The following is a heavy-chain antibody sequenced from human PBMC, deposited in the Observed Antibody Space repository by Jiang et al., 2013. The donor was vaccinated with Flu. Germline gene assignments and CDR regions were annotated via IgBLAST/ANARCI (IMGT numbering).Heavy chain of an antibody. CDR1: GFTFSDYW. CDR3: ARDHITSWSTLDS. V-gene: IGHV3-7*01. J-gene: IGHJ4*02. CDR2: INRDGGRK. Sequence: VQLLESGGGLVQPGGSLRLSCETSGFTFSDYWMSWVRQAPGKGLEYVANINRDGGRKYYVDSVKGRFTISRDHAKKSVYLQMNSLRVEETAIYYCARDHITSWSTLDSWGQGTLVTVSS. D-gene: IGHD2-21*01.